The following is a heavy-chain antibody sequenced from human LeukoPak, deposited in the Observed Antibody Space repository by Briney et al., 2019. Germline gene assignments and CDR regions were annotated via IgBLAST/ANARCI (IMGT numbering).Heavy chain of an antibody. J-gene: IGHJ3*02. CDR1: GGSVSSGSYY. Sequence: PETLSLTCTVSGGSVSSGSYYWGWIRQPPGKGLEWIGNIYYSGSTYYNPSLKSRVTISVETSKNQFTLKLSSVTAADTAVYYCAREHEDCSSTSCYALSAFDIWGQGTMVTVSS. CDR3: AREHEDCSSTSCYALSAFDI. CDR2: IYYSGST. V-gene: IGHV4-39*06. D-gene: IGHD2-2*01.